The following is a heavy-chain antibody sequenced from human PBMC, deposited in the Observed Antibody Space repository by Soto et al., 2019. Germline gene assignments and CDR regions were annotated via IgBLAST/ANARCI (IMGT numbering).Heavy chain of an antibody. Sequence: QVQLVQSGAEVKKPGASVKVSCKASGYTFTSYGISWVRQAPGQGLEWMGWISAYNGNTNYAQKRQGRVTMPTDTSTSTAYMELRRLRSDDTAVYYCERECVRIFVPDRGMDVWGQGTTVTVSS. CDR1: GYTFTSYG. CDR2: ISAYNGNT. J-gene: IGHJ6*02. CDR3: ERECVRIFVPDRGMDV. V-gene: IGHV1-18*01. D-gene: IGHD3-3*01.